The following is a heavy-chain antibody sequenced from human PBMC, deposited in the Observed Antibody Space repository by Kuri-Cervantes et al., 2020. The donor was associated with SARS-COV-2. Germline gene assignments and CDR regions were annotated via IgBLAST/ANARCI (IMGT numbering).Heavy chain of an antibody. Sequence: GSLRLSCAASGFTFSSYGMHWVRQAPGKGLEWVAFIRYDGSNKYYADSVKGRFTISRDNSKNTLYLQMNSLRAEDTAVYYCAKDGGDYDFWSGYYTSGDYDAFDIWGQGTMVTVSS. CDR3: AKDGGDYDFWSGYYTSGDYDAFDI. V-gene: IGHV3-30*02. CDR1: GFTFSSYG. CDR2: IRYDGSNK. J-gene: IGHJ3*02. D-gene: IGHD3-3*01.